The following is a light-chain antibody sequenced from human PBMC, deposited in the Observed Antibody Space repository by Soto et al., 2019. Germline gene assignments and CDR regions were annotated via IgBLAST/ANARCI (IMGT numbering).Light chain of an antibody. CDR1: SSDVANYNY. Sequence: QSALTQPASVSGSPGQSITISCTGTSSDVANYNYLSWYQQHPGKAPKLIIYDVSNRPSGVSNRFSGSKSGNTASLTISGLQAEDEADYYCSSYTIISPLVFGGGIQLTVL. CDR2: DVS. CDR3: SSYTIISPLV. J-gene: IGLJ2*01. V-gene: IGLV2-14*03.